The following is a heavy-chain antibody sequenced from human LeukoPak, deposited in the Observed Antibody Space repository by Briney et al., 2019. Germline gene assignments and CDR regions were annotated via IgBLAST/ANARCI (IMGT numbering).Heavy chain of an antibody. V-gene: IGHV3-49*03. J-gene: IGHJ4*02. CDR3: PKGDYHAS. CDR1: GFTFGDYV. Sequence: GGSLRLSCTASGFTFGDYVMSWLRQAPGKGREWVGFIRSNTYGGTAEYAASVKGRFTISRADSKSIAYLQMNRLKPENTVVYSCPKGDYHASWGQGTLAPVS. CDR2: IRSNTYGGTA.